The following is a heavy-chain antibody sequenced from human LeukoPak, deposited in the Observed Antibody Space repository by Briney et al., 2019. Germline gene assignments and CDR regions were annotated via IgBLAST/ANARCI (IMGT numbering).Heavy chain of an antibody. Sequence: ASVKVSCKASGYTFTNFGIHWVRQAPGQRVEWMGWINPGIGNTKYSQKIQGRVTITKDTSASTAYMELSSVRSEDTAVYYCASDGYSYGFDYWGQGTLVTVSS. CDR3: ASDGYSYGFDY. CDR1: GYTFTNFG. D-gene: IGHD5-18*01. CDR2: INPGIGNT. V-gene: IGHV1-3*01. J-gene: IGHJ4*02.